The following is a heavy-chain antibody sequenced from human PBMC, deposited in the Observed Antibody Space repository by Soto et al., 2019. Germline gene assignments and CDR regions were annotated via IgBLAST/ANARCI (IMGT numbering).Heavy chain of an antibody. V-gene: IGHV3-23*01. J-gene: IGHJ4*02. CDR3: AKGSYRPHDY. CDR1: GFIFNNYG. Sequence: GGSLRLSCTVSGFIFNNYGMHWGRQAPGKGLEWVAAIRGSGNNKYYANSVKGRFTISRDNSKNTLYLQMNSLRAEDTAVYYCAKGSYRPHDYWGQGTLVTVSS. D-gene: IGHD1-26*01. CDR2: IRGSGNNK.